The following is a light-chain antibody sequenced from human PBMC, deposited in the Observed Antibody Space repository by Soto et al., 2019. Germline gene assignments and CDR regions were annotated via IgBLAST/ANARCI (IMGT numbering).Light chain of an antibody. J-gene: IGLJ1*01. CDR3: SSYTSSSTSSYV. V-gene: IGLV2-14*01. CDR1: SSDVGGYNY. Sequence: QPVLTQPASVSGSPGQSITISCTGTSSDVGGYNYVSWYQQHPGKAPKLMIYEASNRPSGVSNRFSGSKSGNTASLTISGLQAEDEADYYCSSYTSSSTSSYVFGTGTKLTVL. CDR2: EAS.